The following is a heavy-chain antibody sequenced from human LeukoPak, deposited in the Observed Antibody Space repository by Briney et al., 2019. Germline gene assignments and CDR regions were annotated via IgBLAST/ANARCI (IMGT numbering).Heavy chain of an antibody. CDR3: ARDRIAVAPINWFDP. D-gene: IGHD6-19*01. J-gene: IGHJ5*02. Sequence: PGRSLRLSCAASGFTFSSYAMHWVRQAPGKGLEWVAVISYDGSNKYYADSVKGRFTISRDNSKNTLYLQMNSLRAEDTAVYYCARDRIAVAPINWFDPWGQGTLVTVSS. CDR1: GFTFSSYA. V-gene: IGHV3-30-3*01. CDR2: ISYDGSNK.